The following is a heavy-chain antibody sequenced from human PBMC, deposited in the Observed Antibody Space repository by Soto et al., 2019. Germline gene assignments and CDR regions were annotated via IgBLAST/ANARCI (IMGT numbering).Heavy chain of an antibody. CDR1: GFTFSSYS. CDR3: ARDLGYSSSTRVYSDY. J-gene: IGHJ4*02. V-gene: IGHV3-21*01. Sequence: GGSLSLSCAASGFTFSSYSMNWVRQAPGKGLEWVSSISSSSSYIYYADSVKGRFTISRDNAKNSLYLQMNSLRAEDTAVYYCARDLGYSSSTRVYSDYWGQGTLVTVSS. D-gene: IGHD6-6*01. CDR2: ISSSSSYI.